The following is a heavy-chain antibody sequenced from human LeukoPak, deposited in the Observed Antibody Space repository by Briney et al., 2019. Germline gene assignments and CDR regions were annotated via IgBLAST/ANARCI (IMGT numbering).Heavy chain of an antibody. CDR1: GFIFSSYG. Sequence: GGSLRLSCAASGFIFSSYGMHWVRQAPGKGLEWVAVIWYDGSNKYYAGSVKGRFTISRDNSKNTLYLQMNSLRGEDTAVYYCARGSYTSSWYGVFDYWGQGTLVTVSS. D-gene: IGHD6-13*01. CDR3: ARGSYTSSWYGVFDY. J-gene: IGHJ4*02. CDR2: IWYDGSNK. V-gene: IGHV3-33*01.